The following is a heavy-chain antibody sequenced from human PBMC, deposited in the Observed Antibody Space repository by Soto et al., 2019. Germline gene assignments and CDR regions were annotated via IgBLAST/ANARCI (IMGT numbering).Heavy chain of an antibody. CDR3: AKGISGSQYYYSGMDV. CDR2: LSASGATT. Sequence: EVQVLASGGGLVQPGGSLRLSCSASGFTFSTYAMTWVRQAPGKGLKWVSALSASGATTYHGDSVKGRFTISRDNCENTTCLQMNSRRAEDTAVYYCAKGISGSQYYYSGMDVWSHGNTVTISS. D-gene: IGHD1-26*01. CDR1: GFTFSTYA. J-gene: IGHJ6*02. V-gene: IGHV3-23*01.